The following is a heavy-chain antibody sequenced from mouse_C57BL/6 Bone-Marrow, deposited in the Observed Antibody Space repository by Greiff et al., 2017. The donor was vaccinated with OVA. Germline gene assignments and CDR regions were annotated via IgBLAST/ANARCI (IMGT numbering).Heavy chain of an antibody. Sequence: VKLQQSGAELVRPGTSVKVSCKASGYAFTNYLIEWVKQRPGQGLEWIGVINPGSGGTNYNEKFKGKATLTADKSSSTAYMQLSSLTSEDSAVYFCARPSGYGAKDYWGQGTSVTVSS. CDR1: GYAFTNYL. V-gene: IGHV1-54*01. CDR2: INPGSGGT. J-gene: IGHJ4*01. CDR3: ARPSGYGAKDY. D-gene: IGHD3-2*02.